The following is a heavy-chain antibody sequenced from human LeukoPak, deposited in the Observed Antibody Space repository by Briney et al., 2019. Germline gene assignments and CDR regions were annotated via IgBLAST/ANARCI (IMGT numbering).Heavy chain of an antibody. D-gene: IGHD2-15*01. CDR1: GFTFSTCA. V-gene: IGHV3-23*01. CDR2: ISGSDSST. J-gene: IGHJ4*02. CDR3: AKGLGGSCYSAGDY. Sequence: GGSLRLSCAASGFTFSTCAMTWVRQAPGKGMEWVSTISGSDSSTYYADSVKGRFTISRDNSRNTLYLQMNSLRAEDTAVYYCAKGLGGSCYSAGDYWGQGILVTVSS.